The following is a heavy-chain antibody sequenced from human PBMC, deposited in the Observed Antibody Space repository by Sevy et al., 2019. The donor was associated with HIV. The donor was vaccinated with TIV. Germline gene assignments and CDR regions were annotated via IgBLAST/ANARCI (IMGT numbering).Heavy chain of an antibody. J-gene: IGHJ4*02. CDR2: IWNDGNDK. CDR3: ATEDNNGYDY. CDR1: GFSFSNYA. D-gene: IGHD5-18*01. Sequence: GGSLRLSCVASGFSFSNYAMHWVRQAPGKGLEWVAVIWNDGNDKSYADSVKGRFTIARDNAKNTLYLQMNSLRAEDTAIYYCATEDNNGYDYWGQGTMVTVSS. V-gene: IGHV3-33*01.